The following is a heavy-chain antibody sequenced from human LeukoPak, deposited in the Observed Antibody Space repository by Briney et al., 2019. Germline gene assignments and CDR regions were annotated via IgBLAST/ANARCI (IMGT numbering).Heavy chain of an antibody. CDR1: GGSISSYY. J-gene: IGHJ3*02. CDR3: ARDTKYARLPPGVFDI. V-gene: IGHV4-59*01. D-gene: IGHD2-8*01. Sequence: SETLSLTCTVSGGSISSYYWSWIRQPPGKGLEWIGYIYYSGSTNYNPSLKSRVTISVDTSKNQFSLKLSSVTAADTAVYYCARDTKYARLPPGVFDIGAKGTMVPVSS. CDR2: IYYSGST.